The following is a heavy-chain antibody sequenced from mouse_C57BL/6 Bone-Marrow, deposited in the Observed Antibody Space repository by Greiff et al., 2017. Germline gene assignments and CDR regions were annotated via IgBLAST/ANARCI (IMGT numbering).Heavy chain of an antibody. CDR2: IYPGSGTT. CDR1: GFTFTSYW. CDR3: ARGGHEDY. V-gene: IGHV1-55*01. J-gene: IGHJ2*01. D-gene: IGHD3-1*01. Sequence: QVHVKQSGAELVKPGASVTMSCTASGFTFTSYWITWVKQRPGQGLEWIGDIYPGSGTTNYNEKFKSKAPLTVYTSSSTAYIQLSSLTAEDSAGYNCARGGHEDYWGQGTTLTVSS.